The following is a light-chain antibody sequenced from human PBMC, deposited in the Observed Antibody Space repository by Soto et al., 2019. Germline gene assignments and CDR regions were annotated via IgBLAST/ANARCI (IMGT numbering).Light chain of an antibody. CDR2: CAS. CDR1: QRIP. V-gene: IGKV3-20*01. Sequence: LTQSPGTLSLSPGERAPLSCRASQRIPLAWSQQKPGQAPRLLIFCASHRATGIPDRFSGSGSGTDFTLTISRLEPEDFAVYYCQQYGTSPRTFGQGTRVEIK. CDR3: QQYGTSPRT. J-gene: IGKJ5*01.